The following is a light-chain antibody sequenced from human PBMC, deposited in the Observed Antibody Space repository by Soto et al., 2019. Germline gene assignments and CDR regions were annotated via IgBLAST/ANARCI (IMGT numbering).Light chain of an antibody. Sequence: QAVVTQEPSFSVSPGGTVTLTCGLSSGSVSTNYYPSWYQQTPGQTPRTLVYNTNIRSSGVPDRFSGSILGNKAALTITGAQADDEADYYCVLYMGRGISLFGGGTKLTVL. CDR3: VLYMGRGISL. CDR2: NTN. CDR1: SGSVSTNYY. V-gene: IGLV8-61*01. J-gene: IGLJ2*01.